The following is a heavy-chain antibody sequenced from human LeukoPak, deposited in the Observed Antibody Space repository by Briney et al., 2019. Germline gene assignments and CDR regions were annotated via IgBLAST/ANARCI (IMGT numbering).Heavy chain of an antibody. J-gene: IGHJ3*02. CDR3: ARQFNDDYSFPSASNI. D-gene: IGHD4-17*01. CDR2: MNPNSGNT. V-gene: IGHV1-8*01. Sequence: ASVNVSCKASGYTFTSYDINWVRQATGQGLEWMGWMNPNSGNTGYAQKFQGRVTMTRNTSISTAYMELSSLRSEDTAVYYCARQFNDDYSFPSASNIWGQGTTVTVSS. CDR1: GYTFTSYD.